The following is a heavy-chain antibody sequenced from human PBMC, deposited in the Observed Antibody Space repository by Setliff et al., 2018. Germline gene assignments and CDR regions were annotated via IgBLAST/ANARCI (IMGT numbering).Heavy chain of an antibody. V-gene: IGHV4-34*01. CDR3: ARVPSYGSGSYYYYYGMDV. D-gene: IGHD3-10*01. J-gene: IGHJ6*02. CDR2: INHSGST. Sequence: PSETLSLTCAVYGGSFSGYYWSWIRQPPGKGLEWIGEINHSGSTNYNPSLKSRVTISVDKSKNQFSLKLSSVTAADTAVYYCARVPSYGSGSYYYYYGMDVWGQGTTVTVSS. CDR1: GGSFSGYY.